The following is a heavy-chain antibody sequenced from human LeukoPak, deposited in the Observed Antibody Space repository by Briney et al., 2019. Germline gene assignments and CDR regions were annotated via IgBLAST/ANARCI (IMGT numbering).Heavy chain of an antibody. J-gene: IGHJ4*02. CDR3: ARESVERRFDY. CDR1: GDSVSTNSAA. CDR2: TQNRSQWSY. V-gene: IGHV6-1*01. Sequence: SQTLSLTCAISGDSVSTNSAAWHWIRQSPSRGLEWLGRTQNRSQWSYDYAVSVKSRITINPDTSKNQFSLQLNSVTPDDTAVDYCARESVERRFDYWGQGTLVTVSS. D-gene: IGHD5-24*01.